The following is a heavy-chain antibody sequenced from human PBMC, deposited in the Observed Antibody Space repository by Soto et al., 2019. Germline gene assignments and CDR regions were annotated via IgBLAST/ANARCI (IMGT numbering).Heavy chain of an antibody. J-gene: IGHJ5*02. V-gene: IGHV1-69*13. CDR1: GGTFSSYA. Sequence: GASVKFSCKASGGTFSSYAISWVRQAPGQGLDWMGGIIPIFGTANYAQKFQGRVTITADESTSTAYMELSSLRSEDTAVYYCAREIYYYDGSGYHWVDPWGQGSLVTVS. D-gene: IGHD3-22*01. CDR3: AREIYYYDGSGYHWVDP. CDR2: IIPIFGTA.